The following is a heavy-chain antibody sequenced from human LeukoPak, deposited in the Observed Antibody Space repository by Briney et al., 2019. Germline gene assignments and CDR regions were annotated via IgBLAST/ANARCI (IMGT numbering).Heavy chain of an antibody. Sequence: SVKVSCKASGGTFSTYAISWVRQAPRQGLEWMGRIIPILGIADYAQKFQGRVTITADKSTSTAYMELSSLRSEDTAVYYCARDVLDYGGNHYEGYWGQGTLVTVSS. V-gene: IGHV1-69*04. CDR1: GGTFSTYA. CDR3: ARDVLDYGGNHYEGY. CDR2: IIPILGIA. D-gene: IGHD4-23*01. J-gene: IGHJ4*02.